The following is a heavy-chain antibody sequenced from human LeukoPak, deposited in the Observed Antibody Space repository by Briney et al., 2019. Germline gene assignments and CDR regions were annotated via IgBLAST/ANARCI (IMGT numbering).Heavy chain of an antibody. Sequence: GGSLRLSCAASGFTFSSYWMTWVRQAPGKGLEWVANIKQNGSEKNYVDSVKGRFTISRDNAKNSLYLQMNSLRAEDTAVYYCARNPSGEIDYWGQGTLVTVSS. CDR1: GFTFSSYW. J-gene: IGHJ4*02. CDR3: ARNPSGEIDY. CDR2: IKQNGSEK. D-gene: IGHD1-26*01. V-gene: IGHV3-7*01.